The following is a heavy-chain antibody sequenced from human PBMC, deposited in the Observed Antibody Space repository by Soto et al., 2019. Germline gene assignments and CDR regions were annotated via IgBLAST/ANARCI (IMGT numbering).Heavy chain of an antibody. J-gene: IGHJ6*02. V-gene: IGHV4-59*01. Sequence: SETLSLTCTVSDGSITSSYWSWIRRPPGKGLEWIAYIYDTGISGYTPSTSYNPSLKSRVTMSVDTSKSQFSLKLTSVTAADTAVYYCARGEDAFFYYGLDVWGQGITVTVSS. CDR2: IYDTGISGYTPST. CDR1: DGSITSSY. CDR3: ARGEDAFFYYGLDV.